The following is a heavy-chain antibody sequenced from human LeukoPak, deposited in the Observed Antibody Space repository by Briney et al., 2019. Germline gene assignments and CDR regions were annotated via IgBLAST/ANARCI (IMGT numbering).Heavy chain of an antibody. J-gene: IGHJ4*02. Sequence: PSETLSLTCTVSGGSITTYYWSWIRQPPGKGLEWIAYMFHSGTPRYNPSLQSRVTISADTSKNQFSLNVRSTTAADTAVYYCARRRGWKQQLVYFDYWGQGTLATASS. V-gene: IGHV4-59*08. D-gene: IGHD6-13*01. CDR3: ARRRGWKQQLVYFDY. CDR1: GGSITTYY. CDR2: MFHSGTP.